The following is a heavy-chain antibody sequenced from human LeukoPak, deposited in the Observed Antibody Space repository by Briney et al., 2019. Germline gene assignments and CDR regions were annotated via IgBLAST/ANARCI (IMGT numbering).Heavy chain of an antibody. V-gene: IGHV1-2*02. D-gene: IGHD6-13*01. J-gene: IGHJ4*02. CDR2: INPNSGGT. Sequence: ASVKVSCKASGYTFTGYYMHWVRQAPGQGLEWMGWINPNSGGTKYAQKFQGRVTMTRDTSISTADMELSRLRSDDTAVYHCASTRAQNSRWHPYWGQGTLVTVSS. CDR1: GYTFTGYY. CDR3: ASTRAQNSRWHPY.